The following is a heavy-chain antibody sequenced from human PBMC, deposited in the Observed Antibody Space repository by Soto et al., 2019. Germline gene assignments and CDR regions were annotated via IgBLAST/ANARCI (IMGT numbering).Heavy chain of an antibody. CDR1: GFTFRNYA. Sequence: QVHLVESGGGVVQPGRSLRLSCAASGFTFRNYAMHWVRQAPDKGLECVAVISYDGGNKFYRDYVKGRFTISRDNSKNTLYLQINSLRYEDTAVYYCARGDREDIAVVIGVRPGEYGVDVWGQGTTVTVSS. J-gene: IGHJ6*02. V-gene: IGHV3-30-3*01. CDR2: ISYDGGNK. D-gene: IGHD2-15*01. CDR3: ARGDREDIAVVIGVRPGEYGVDV.